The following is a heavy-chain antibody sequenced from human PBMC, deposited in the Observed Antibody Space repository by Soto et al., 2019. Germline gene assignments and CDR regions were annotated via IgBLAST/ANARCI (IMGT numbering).Heavy chain of an antibody. CDR2: ISSSSSYI. V-gene: IGHV3-21*01. Sequence: GGSLRLSCAASGFTFSSYSMNWVRQAPGKGLEWVSSISSSSSYIYYADSVKGRFTISRDNAKNSLYLQMNSLRAEDTAVYYCARVVTMVRGVIIINDAFDIWGQGTMVTVSS. J-gene: IGHJ3*02. CDR3: ARVVTMVRGVIIINDAFDI. D-gene: IGHD3-10*01. CDR1: GFTFSSYS.